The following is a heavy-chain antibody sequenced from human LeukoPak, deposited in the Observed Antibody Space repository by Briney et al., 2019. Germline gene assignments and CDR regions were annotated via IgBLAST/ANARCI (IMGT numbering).Heavy chain of an antibody. CDR3: ARGGDIPNL. CDR1: GFTVSDSS. Sequence: AGGSLRLSCAASGFTVSDSSMNWVRQAPGKGLEWISLLYNGGRTFYTDSVKGRFTISSHDSQNTLYLQMNSLRAEDTAVYYCARGGDIPNLWGRGTLVTVSS. J-gene: IGHJ2*01. V-gene: IGHV3-53*01. CDR2: LYNGGRT. D-gene: IGHD5-12*01.